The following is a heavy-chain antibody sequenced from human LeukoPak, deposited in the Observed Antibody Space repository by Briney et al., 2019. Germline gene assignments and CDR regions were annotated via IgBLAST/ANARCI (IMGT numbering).Heavy chain of an antibody. D-gene: IGHD2-21*01. J-gene: IGHJ4*02. CDR2: IYPGDSDT. CDR3: ASIRAKFRELPHIVS. CDR1: GYSFTSYW. V-gene: IGHV5-51*01. Sequence: GESLKISCKGSGYSFTSYWVGWVRQMPGKGLEWMGIIYPGDSDTRYSPSFQGQVTISADKSISTAYLQWSSLKASDTAMYYCASIRAKFRELPHIVSWGQGTLVTVSS.